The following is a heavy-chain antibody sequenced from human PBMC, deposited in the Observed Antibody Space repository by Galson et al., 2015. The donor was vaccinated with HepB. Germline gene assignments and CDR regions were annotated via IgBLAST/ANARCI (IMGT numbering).Heavy chain of an antibody. CDR2: ISSDGSSI. V-gene: IGHV3-74*01. CDR3: ARRWGVEYIDRHFDH. Sequence: SLRLSCAASEFTFSAYWMHWVRQAPGKGLEWVSRISSDGSSISYADSVKGRFTISRDNAKNILYLQMDSLRAEDTAVYYCARRWGVEYIDRHFDHWGQGTLVTVSS. CDR1: EFTFSAYW. D-gene: IGHD2-15*01. J-gene: IGHJ4*02.